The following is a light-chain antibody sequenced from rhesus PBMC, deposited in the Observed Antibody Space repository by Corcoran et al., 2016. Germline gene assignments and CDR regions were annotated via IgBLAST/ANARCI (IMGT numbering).Light chain of an antibody. CDR3: QQYDNSPLT. J-gene: IGKJ4*01. CDR1: QGINHF. CDR2: NTS. V-gene: IGKV1-66*01. Sequence: DIQMTQSPSSLSASVGDRVTITCRASQGINHFLTWYQQKPGKATKPLIYNTSILETGVPSRFSGSGSGTDYTLTNSSLQPEDIATYYSQQYDNSPLTFGGGTKVEIK.